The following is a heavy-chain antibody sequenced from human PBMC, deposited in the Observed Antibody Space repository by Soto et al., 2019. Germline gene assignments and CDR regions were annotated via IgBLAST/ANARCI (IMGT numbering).Heavy chain of an antibody. V-gene: IGHV3-30-3*01. CDR2: ISYDGSNK. Sequence: QVQLVESGGGVVQPGRSLRLSCAASGFTFSSYAMHWVRQAPGKGLEWVAVISYDGSNKYYEDSVKGRFTISRDNSKNTVYLQMNSLRADETGVFYCARDLTGYSGDDREFGYYYGMDVWGQGTTVTVSS. CDR3: ARDLTGYSGDDREFGYYYGMDV. CDR1: GFTFSSYA. D-gene: IGHD5-12*01. J-gene: IGHJ6*02.